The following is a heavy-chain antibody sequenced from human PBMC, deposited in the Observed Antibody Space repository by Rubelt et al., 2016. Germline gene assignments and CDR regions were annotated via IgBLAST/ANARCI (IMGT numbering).Heavy chain of an antibody. CDR3: ASSYLGSYLDY. V-gene: IGHV4-34*01. D-gene: IGHD1-26*01. CDR1: GGSFSGYY. CDR2: INHSGST. J-gene: IGHJ4*02. Sequence: QVQLQQWGAGLLKPSETLSLTCAVYGGSFSGYYWSWIRQPPGKGLEWIGEINHSGSTNYNPSLKSRVTISVDTSKNQFSLKLSFVTAADTAVYYCASSYLGSYLDYWGQGTLVTVSS.